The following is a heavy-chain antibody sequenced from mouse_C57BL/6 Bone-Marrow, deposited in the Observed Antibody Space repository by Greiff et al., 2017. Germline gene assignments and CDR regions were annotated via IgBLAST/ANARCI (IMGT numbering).Heavy chain of an antibody. CDR2: IYPRSGNT. D-gene: IGHD1-1*01. Sequence: QVHVKQSGAELARPGASVKLSCKASGYTFTSYGISWVKQRTGQGLEWIGEIYPRSGNTYYNEKFKGKATLTADKSSSTAYMELRSLTSEDSAVYVYARSTVVAMDDYWGQGTTLTVSS. CDR3: ARSTVVAMDDY. V-gene: IGHV1-81*01. J-gene: IGHJ2*01. CDR1: GYTFTSYG.